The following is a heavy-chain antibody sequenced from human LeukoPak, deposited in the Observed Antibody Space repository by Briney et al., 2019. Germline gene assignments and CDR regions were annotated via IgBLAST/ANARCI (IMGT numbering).Heavy chain of an antibody. J-gene: IGHJ4*02. D-gene: IGHD5-24*01. V-gene: IGHV4-30-4*08. CDR3: ARAILATIPYYFDY. CDR1: GGSISSGDYY. CDR2: IYYSGST. Sequence: PSQTLSLTCTVSGGSISSGDYYWRWLRQPPGTGLEWIGYIYYSGSTYCNPSLKSRVTISVDTSKNQFSLKLSSVTAADTAVYYCARAILATIPYYFDYWGQGTLVTVSS.